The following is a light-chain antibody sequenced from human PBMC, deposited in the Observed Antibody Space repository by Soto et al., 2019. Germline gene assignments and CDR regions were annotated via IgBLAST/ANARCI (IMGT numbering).Light chain of an antibody. CDR3: QQLNSYPFT. CDR1: LGISSA. CDR2: DAS. J-gene: IGKJ5*01. V-gene: IGKV1-13*02. Sequence: AIQLTRSPSSLSASVGDRVTITCRASLGISSALVWYQQKPGKAPKLLIYDASTLESGVPSRFSGSGSGTEFTLTISSLQPDDFATYYCQQLNSYPFTFGQGTRLEIK.